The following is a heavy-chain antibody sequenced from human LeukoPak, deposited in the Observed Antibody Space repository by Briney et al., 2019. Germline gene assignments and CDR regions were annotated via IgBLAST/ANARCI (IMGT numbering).Heavy chain of an antibody. CDR1: GFTFSSYG. V-gene: IGHV3-23*01. D-gene: IGHD2-15*01. CDR2: ISGSGGST. Sequence: PGASLRLSCAASGFTFSSYGMSWVRQAPGKGLEWVSAISGSGGSTYYADSVKGRFTISRDNSKNTLYLQVNSLRAEDTAVYYCAKGLAVVVVAAVDYWGQGTLVTVSS. CDR3: AKGLAVVVVAAVDY. J-gene: IGHJ4*02.